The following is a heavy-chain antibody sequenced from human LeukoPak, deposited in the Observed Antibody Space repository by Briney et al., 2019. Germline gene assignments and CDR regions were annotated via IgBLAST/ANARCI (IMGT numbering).Heavy chain of an antibody. Sequence: ASVKVSRKASGYNFTSYAISWVRQAPGQGLEWMGWISGHNDDTNYAQRLQGRVTMTTDTSTSTAYMELRSLRSDDTAVYYCARAGYCSGGSCYPYYYYYYMDVWGKGTTVTVSS. J-gene: IGHJ6*03. D-gene: IGHD2-15*01. CDR2: ISGHNDDT. CDR3: ARAGYCSGGSCYPYYYYYYMDV. V-gene: IGHV1-18*01. CDR1: GYNFTSYA.